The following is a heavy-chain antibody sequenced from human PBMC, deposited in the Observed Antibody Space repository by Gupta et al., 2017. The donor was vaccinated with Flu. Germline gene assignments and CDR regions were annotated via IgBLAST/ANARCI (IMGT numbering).Heavy chain of an antibody. CDR2: ITGSGNS. J-gene: IGHJ4*02. CDR1: GFPFRSYA. V-gene: IGHV3-23*01. CDR3: AKDALDNINWQLTIFDC. D-gene: IGHD1-1*01. Sequence: EVQLLESGGGLVQPGGSLRLSCSASGFPFRSYAMRWVRQAPGKGLEWVSAITGSGNSYYADSVRGRFTISRDNSKNTLSLQMDRLRAADTAIYYCAKDALDNINWQLTIFDCWCQGNLVTVSS.